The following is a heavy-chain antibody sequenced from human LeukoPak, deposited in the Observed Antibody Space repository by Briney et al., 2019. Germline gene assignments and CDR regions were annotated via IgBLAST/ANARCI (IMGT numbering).Heavy chain of an antibody. D-gene: IGHD6-19*01. CDR1: GFTVSSNY. CDR2: IYSGGST. V-gene: IGHV3-66*01. Sequence: GGSLRLSCAASGFTVSSNYMSWVRQAPGKGLEWVSVIYSGGSTYYADSVKGRFTISRDNSKNTLYLQMNSLRAEDTAVYYCAKAVEKWLGKSFDYWGQGTLVTVSS. J-gene: IGHJ4*02. CDR3: AKAVEKWLGKSFDY.